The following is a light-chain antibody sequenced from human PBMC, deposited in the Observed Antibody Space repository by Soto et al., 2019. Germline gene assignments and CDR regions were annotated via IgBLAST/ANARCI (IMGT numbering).Light chain of an antibody. CDR2: GAS. CDR1: QSVSSN. J-gene: IGKJ3*01. V-gene: IGKV3-15*01. Sequence: EIVMTQSPATLSVSLGERATLSCRASQSVSSNLAWYQQKPGQAPRLLIYGASTRATGIPARFSGSGSGTEFTLTIRSLQSEDFAVYYCQQYNNWPPLFGPGTKVDIK. CDR3: QQYNNWPPL.